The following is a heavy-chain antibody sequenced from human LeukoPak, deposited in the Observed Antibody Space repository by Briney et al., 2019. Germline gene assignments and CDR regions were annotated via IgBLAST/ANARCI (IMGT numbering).Heavy chain of an antibody. CDR2: IYYSGST. J-gene: IGHJ3*02. Sequence: NASQTLSLTCTVSGGSISSGDYCWTWIRQPPGKGLEWIGCIYYSGSTYYNPSLKSRLTISVDTSKKQFSLKLSSVTAADTAVHYCARALVPGAFDIWGQGTMVTVSS. CDR1: GGSISSGDYC. CDR3: ARALVPGAFDI. V-gene: IGHV4-30-4*08.